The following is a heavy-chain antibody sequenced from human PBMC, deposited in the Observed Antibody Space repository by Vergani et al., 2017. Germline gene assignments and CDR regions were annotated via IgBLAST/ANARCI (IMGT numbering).Heavy chain of an antibody. CDR3: ASVLDRDEALICYRLEGMDI. V-gene: IGHV4-61*02. CDR1: GGSINSHNYY. Sequence: QVQLQESGPGLVKPSQTLSLTCSVSGGSINSHNYYWRWIRQPARKELEWIRRIHTSGRTNYNHSLKSHVTISEDTSNNPRSLHLTFVTAADPAVYFYASVLDRDEALICYRLEGMDIWGQGATVTISS. CDR2: IHTSGRT. J-gene: IGHJ6*02. D-gene: IGHD2-21*01.